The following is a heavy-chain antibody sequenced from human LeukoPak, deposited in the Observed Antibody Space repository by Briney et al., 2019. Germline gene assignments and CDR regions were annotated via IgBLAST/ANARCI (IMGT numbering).Heavy chain of an antibody. CDR2: ISSSGGST. CDR1: GFTFGSYA. Sequence: GGSLRLSCAASGFTFGSYAMTWVRQAPGKGLEWVSGISSSGGSTYYADSVKGRFTISRDNSKKTLYMQMNSLRVEDTAVYYCAKERAGTTAKNGMDVWGQGTTVTVSS. J-gene: IGHJ6*02. CDR3: AKERAGTTAKNGMDV. D-gene: IGHD1-7*01. V-gene: IGHV3-23*01.